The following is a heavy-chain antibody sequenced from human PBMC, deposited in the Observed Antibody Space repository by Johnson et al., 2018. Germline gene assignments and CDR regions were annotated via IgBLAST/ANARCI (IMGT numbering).Heavy chain of an antibody. V-gene: IGHV3-15*07. CDR3: TTDGEAERDAFDI. CDR1: GFTFNNAW. J-gene: IGHJ3*02. Sequence: EVQLVESGGGLVKPGGSLRLSCAASGFTFNNAWMNWVRQAPGKGLEWVGRIKSKSDRGATDYAAPVKGRFTISRDDSKNTLYMQMNSLKTEDTAVYYSTTDGEAERDAFDIWGRGTMVTVSS. CDR2: IKSKSDRGAT.